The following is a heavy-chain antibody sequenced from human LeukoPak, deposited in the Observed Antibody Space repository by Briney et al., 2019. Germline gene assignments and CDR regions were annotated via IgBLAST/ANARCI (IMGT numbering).Heavy chain of an antibody. V-gene: IGHV3-53*01. D-gene: IGHD3-10*01. CDR3: ARQSLWFGELNDAFDI. CDR2: IYSGGST. J-gene: IGHJ3*02. Sequence: PGGSLRLSCAVSGFTVSSNYMSWVRQAPGKGLECVSVIYSGGSTYYTDSVKGRFTISRDNSKNTLYLQMNSLRAEDTAVYYCARQSLWFGELNDAFDIWGQGTMVTVSS. CDR1: GFTVSSNY.